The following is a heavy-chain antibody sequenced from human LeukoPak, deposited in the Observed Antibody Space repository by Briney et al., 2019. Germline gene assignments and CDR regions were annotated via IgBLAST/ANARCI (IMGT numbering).Heavy chain of an antibody. CDR3: ARAPTIFGVVIHGPYFDY. J-gene: IGHJ4*02. Sequence: SVTVSCTASGGSFSIYAISWVRQAPGQGLEWMGGIIPIFGIANYVQKFQGRVTITADESTSTAYMELSSLRSEDTAVYYCARAPTIFGVVIHGPYFDYWGQGTLVTVSS. D-gene: IGHD3-3*01. V-gene: IGHV1-69*13. CDR1: GGSFSIYA. CDR2: IIPIFGIA.